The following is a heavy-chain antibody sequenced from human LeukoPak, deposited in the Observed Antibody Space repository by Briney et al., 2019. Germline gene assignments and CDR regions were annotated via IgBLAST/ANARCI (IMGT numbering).Heavy chain of an antibody. CDR3: ARDRYIYGSDDRWFDP. CDR2: IYYSGST. D-gene: IGHD5-18*01. V-gene: IGHV4-39*07. CDR1: GGSISSYY. Sequence: SETLSLTCTVSGGSISSYYWGWIRQPPGKGLEWIGSIYYSGSTYYNPSLKSRVTISVDTSKNQFSLKLSSVTAADTAVYYCARDRYIYGSDDRWFDPWGRGTLVTVSS. J-gene: IGHJ5*02.